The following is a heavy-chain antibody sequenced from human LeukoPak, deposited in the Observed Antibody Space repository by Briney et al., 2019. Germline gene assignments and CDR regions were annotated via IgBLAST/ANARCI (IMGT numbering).Heavy chain of an antibody. D-gene: IGHD3-3*01. CDR1: GGSFSGYY. CDR2: INHSGST. V-gene: IGHV4-34*01. CDR3: ARGSRAIFGVVRSRAFDI. Sequence: SETLSLTCAVYGGSFSGYYWSWIRQPPGKGLEWIGEINHSGSTNYNPSLKSRVTISVDTSKNQFSLKLSSVTAADTAVYCCARGSRAIFGVVRSRAFDIWGQGTMVTVSS. J-gene: IGHJ3*02.